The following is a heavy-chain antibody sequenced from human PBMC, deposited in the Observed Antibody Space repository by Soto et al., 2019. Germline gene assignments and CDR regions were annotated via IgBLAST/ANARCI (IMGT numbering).Heavy chain of an antibody. Sequence: GGSLRLSYAASGFTISSYSMNWVRQAPGKGLEWVSLVSATAGNTYYTDSVKGRFTISRDNSKNTVYLQMNSLRADDTAVYYCAKDRLAGGFDYWRQGTLVTVSS. V-gene: IGHV3-23*01. CDR2: VSATAGNT. J-gene: IGHJ4*02. D-gene: IGHD3-16*01. CDR1: GFTISSYS. CDR3: AKDRLAGGFDY.